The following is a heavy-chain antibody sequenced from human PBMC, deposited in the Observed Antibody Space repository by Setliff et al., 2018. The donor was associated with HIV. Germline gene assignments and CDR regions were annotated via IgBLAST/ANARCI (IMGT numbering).Heavy chain of an antibody. D-gene: IGHD1-26*01. Sequence: ASVKVSCKASGYSFTTYAIHWVRQAPGQRLEWMGWLNAGDGDSGPSQEFRGRVIFTRDTSASTAYMELTSLRSDDTAVYYRAKSRVGFSVPYDAFDIWGQGTMVTVSS. J-gene: IGHJ3*02. CDR1: GYSFTTYA. CDR2: LNAGDGDS. V-gene: IGHV1-3*01. CDR3: AKSRVGFSVPYDAFDI.